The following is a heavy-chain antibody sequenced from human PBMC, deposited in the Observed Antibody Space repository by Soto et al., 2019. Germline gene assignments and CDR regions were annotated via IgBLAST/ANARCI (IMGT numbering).Heavy chain of an antibody. Sequence: PSETLSLTCTVSGGSISSYYWSWIRQPPGKGLEWIGYIYSSGSTKYNPSLKSRLTISVDSSKNQFSLKLSSVTAADTAVYYCARGSPIVTTTGFYYYYYGMDVWGQGTTVTVSS. CDR2: IYSSGST. J-gene: IGHJ6*02. CDR3: ARGSPIVTTTGFYYYYYGMDV. V-gene: IGHV4-59*12. D-gene: IGHD4-17*01. CDR1: GGSISSYY.